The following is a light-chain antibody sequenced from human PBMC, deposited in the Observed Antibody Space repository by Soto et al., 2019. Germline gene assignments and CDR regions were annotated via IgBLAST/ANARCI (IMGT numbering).Light chain of an antibody. V-gene: IGKV1-39*01. CDR3: QKSFNTPRT. J-gene: IGKJ1*01. Sequence: DIQLTQSPSSLSASVGDRVTITCRASQSISSFLNWYQQKPGKAPKLLIQAASSLRSGVSSRFSGSGSGTDFTLIITSLQPEDFATYFCQKSFNTPRTFGQGTMVDIK. CDR1: QSISSF. CDR2: AAS.